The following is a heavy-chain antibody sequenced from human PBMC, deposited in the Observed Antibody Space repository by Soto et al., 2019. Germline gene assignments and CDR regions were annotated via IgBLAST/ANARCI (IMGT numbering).Heavy chain of an antibody. V-gene: IGHV3-30-3*01. CDR2: ISYDGSSK. D-gene: IGHD5-18*01. CDR1: GFTFNNYA. Sequence: GVSLRLSCAASGFTFNNYAMHWVRQAPGKGLEWVAFISYDGSSKYYADSVTGRFTISRDNSRNTLYLQMNSLRAEDTAVYYCARGDGYIYGNTFDSWGQGALVTVSS. J-gene: IGHJ4*02. CDR3: ARGDGYIYGNTFDS.